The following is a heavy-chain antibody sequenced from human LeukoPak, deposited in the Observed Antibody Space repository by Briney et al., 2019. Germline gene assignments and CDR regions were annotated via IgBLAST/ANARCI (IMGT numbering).Heavy chain of an antibody. J-gene: IGHJ5*02. Sequence: SVKVSCKASGGTFSSFAISWVRQAPGQGLEWMGGIIPIFGTANYAQKFQGRVTITTDESTSTAYMELSSLRSEDTAVYYCARGGIQLLVSWFDPWGQGTLATVSS. V-gene: IGHV1-69*05. CDR3: ARGGIQLLVSWFDP. CDR2: IIPIFGTA. CDR1: GGTFSSFA. D-gene: IGHD6-13*01.